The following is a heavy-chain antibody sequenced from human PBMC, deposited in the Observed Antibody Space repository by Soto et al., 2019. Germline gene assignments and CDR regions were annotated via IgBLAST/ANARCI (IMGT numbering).Heavy chain of an antibody. J-gene: IGHJ4*02. D-gene: IGHD6-13*01. CDR3: AAGEASSRNLAPYYLDF. V-gene: IGHV4-59*01. Sequence: PSETLSLTCTASGGSMRNYFWTWIRQPPGKGLEWIGYIHYSGTTSFFPSYNPSLRSRVTISEDTSKNQFSLKLLSVTNADTAVYFCAAGEASSRNLAPYYLDFWGQGTLVTVSS. CDR1: GGSMRNYF. CDR2: IHYSGTT.